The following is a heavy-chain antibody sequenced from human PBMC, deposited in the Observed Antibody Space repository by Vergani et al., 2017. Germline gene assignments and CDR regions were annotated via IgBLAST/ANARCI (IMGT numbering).Heavy chain of an antibody. J-gene: IGHJ6*03. D-gene: IGHD3-16*01. CDR1: GFTFSSYA. Sequence: QVQLVESGGGVVQPGRSLRLSCAASGFTFSSYAMHWVRQAPGKGLEWVAVISYDGSNKYYADSVKGRFTISRDNSKNTLYLQMNSLRAEDTAVYYCARAATLNDYDYMDVWGKGTTVTVSS. CDR2: ISYDGSNK. CDR3: ARAATLNDYDYMDV. V-gene: IGHV3-30-3*01.